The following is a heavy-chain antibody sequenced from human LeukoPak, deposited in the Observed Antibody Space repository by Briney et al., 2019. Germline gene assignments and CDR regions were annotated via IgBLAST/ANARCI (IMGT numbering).Heavy chain of an antibody. CDR1: GFRFSGFW. Sequence: PGGSLRLSCEASGFRFSGFWMSWVRQAPGKGPEWVANINQESSEKYYVASVRGRFTISRDNAKNSLSLQMISLRVEDTAVYYCAREVDRSFGYWGQGNVVTVSS. J-gene: IGHJ4*02. D-gene: IGHD1-26*01. CDR2: INQESSEK. CDR3: AREVDRSFGY. V-gene: IGHV3-7*01.